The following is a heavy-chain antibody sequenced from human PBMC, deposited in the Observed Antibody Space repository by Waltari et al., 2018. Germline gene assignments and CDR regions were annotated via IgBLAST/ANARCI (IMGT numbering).Heavy chain of an antibody. CDR3: ARDPPGSGWSFDC. V-gene: IGHV3-33*01. CDR1: GFTFPTHA. D-gene: IGHD6-19*01. CDR2: IWADGSHT. J-gene: IGHJ4*02. Sequence: QVQLVESGGGVVQPGRSLRLSCAASGFTFPTHAMHWVRQAPGKGLEWVAMIWADGSHTHYVESVKGRFTISRDNSKSMVYLQMNSLRDEDSAVYYCARDPPGSGWSFDCWGQGTLVTVSS.